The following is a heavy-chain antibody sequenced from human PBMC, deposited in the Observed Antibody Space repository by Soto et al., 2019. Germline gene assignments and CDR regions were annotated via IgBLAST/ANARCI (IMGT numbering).Heavy chain of an antibody. D-gene: IGHD3-22*01. CDR3: AREEYYYDSSGSLGAFDI. V-gene: IGHV3-30-3*01. CDR2: ISYDGSNK. CDR1: GCTFSSYA. J-gene: IGHJ3*02. Sequence: GGSLRLSCAASGCTFSSYAMHWVRQAPGKGLEWVAVISYDGSNKYHADSVKGRFTISRDNSKNTLYLQMNSLRAEDTAVYYCAREEYYYDSSGSLGAFDIWGQGTMVTVSS.